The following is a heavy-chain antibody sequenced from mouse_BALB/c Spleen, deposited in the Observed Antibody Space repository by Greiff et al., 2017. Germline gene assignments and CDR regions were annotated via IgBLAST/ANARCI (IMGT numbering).Heavy chain of an antibody. D-gene: IGHD1-1*01. CDR3: ARHPYGSSYPYFDY. CDR2: ISSGGSYT. V-gene: IGHV5-6*01. J-gene: IGHJ2*01. CDR1: GFTFSSYG. Sequence: DVQLVESGGDLVKPGGSLKLSCAASGFTFSSYGMSWVRQTPDKRLEWVATISSGGSYTYYPDSVKGRFTISRDNAKNTLYLQMSSLKSEDTAMYYCARHPYGSSYPYFDYWGQGTTLTVSS.